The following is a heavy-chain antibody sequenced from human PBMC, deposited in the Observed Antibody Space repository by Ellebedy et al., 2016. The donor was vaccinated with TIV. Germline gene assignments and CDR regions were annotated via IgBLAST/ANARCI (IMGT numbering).Heavy chain of an antibody. CDR3: ANGPYRYGSGGSCESRALDY. V-gene: IGHV3-23*01. CDR2: ISGTGRST. J-gene: IGHJ4*02. D-gene: IGHD2-15*01. CDR1: GFSFSTYA. Sequence: GESLKISCAASGFSFSTYAMNWVRQAPGKGLEWVSAISGTGRSTDYADSVKGRFSISRDNSKNTLYLQMNSLRADDTAVYYCANGPYRYGSGGSCESRALDYWGQGTLVTVSS.